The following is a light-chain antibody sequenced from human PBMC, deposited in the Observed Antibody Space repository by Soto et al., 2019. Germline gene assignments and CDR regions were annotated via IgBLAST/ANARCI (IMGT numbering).Light chain of an antibody. CDR3: LQHNSYPLT. J-gene: IGKJ4*01. CDR2: AVS. Sequence: DIQMTQSPSSLSAPVGGRVTITCRASQGIRRDLGWYQQKPGKAPTRLIYAVSSLHSGVPSRFSGSGSGTEITLTISSLQPDDSATYYCLQHNSYPLTFGGGTKVEIK. CDR1: QGIRRD. V-gene: IGKV1-17*01.